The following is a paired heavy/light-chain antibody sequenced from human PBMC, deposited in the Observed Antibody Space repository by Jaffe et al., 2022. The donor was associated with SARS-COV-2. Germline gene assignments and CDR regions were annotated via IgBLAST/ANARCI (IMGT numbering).Heavy chain of an antibody. J-gene: IGHJ3*02. V-gene: IGHV4-39*01. Sequence: QLQLQESGPGLVKPSETLSLTCTVSGGSISSSSYYWGWIRQPPGKGLEWIGSIHYTGSTDYNPSLKSRVTISVDTSQNQFSLKVSSVTAADTAVYYCARPSGIAAPGTTPGSSDIWGQGTMVTVSS. CDR2: IHYTGST. D-gene: IGHD6-13*01. CDR1: GGSISSSSYY. CDR3: ARPSGIAAPGTTPGSSDI.
Light chain of an antibody. Sequence: EIVLTQSPGTLSLSPGERATLSCRASQSVSSSYLAWYQQNPGQAPRLLLYGASSRATGIPDRFSGSGSGRDFTLTISRLEPEDFAVYYCQQFGSSPHTFGQGTKLEIK. J-gene: IGKJ2*01. CDR2: GAS. CDR1: QSVSSSY. V-gene: IGKV3-20*01. CDR3: QQFGSSPHT.